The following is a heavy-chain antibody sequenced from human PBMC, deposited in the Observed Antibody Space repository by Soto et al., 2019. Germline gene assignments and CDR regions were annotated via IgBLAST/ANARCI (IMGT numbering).Heavy chain of an antibody. CDR2: INPNSGGT. Sequence: ASVKVCCKASGYTFTGYYMHWVRQAPGQGLEWMGWINPNSGGTNYAQKFQGWVTMTRDTSISTAYMELSRLRSDDTAVYYCARGNGGSAMSWNWFDPWGQGTLVTVSS. CDR1: GYTFTGYY. J-gene: IGHJ5*02. CDR3: ARGNGGSAMSWNWFDP. D-gene: IGHD3-10*01. V-gene: IGHV1-2*04.